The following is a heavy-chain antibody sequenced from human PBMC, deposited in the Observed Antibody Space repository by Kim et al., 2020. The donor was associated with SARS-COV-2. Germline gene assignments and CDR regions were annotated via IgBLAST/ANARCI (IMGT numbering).Heavy chain of an antibody. J-gene: IGHJ5*02. CDR3: LRRDFTCGWYTSGREVDNWFDP. CDR2: IDQDGGEK. CDR1: GFSFSSYR. V-gene: IGHV3-7*01. Sequence: GGSLRLSCAASGFSFSSYRMSWVRQAPGKGLEWVANIDQDGGEKSYVDSLKGRFTISRDNAKDSLYLQMNSLRAEDTAVYYCLRRDFTCGWYTSGREVDNWFDPWGQGPLVTVSP. D-gene: IGHD6-19*01.